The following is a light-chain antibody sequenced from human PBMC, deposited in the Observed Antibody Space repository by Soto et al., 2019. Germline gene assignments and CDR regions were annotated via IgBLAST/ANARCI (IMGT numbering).Light chain of an antibody. V-gene: IGLV1-40*01. CDR1: SSNIGAGYD. CDR3: QSYDSSLSGSM. J-gene: IGLJ3*02. Sequence: QPVLTQPPSVSGAPGQRVTISCTGSSSNIGAGYDVHWYQQLPGTAPKLLIYGNNNRPSGVPDRFSGSKSGTSASLAITGLQDEDEADYYCQSYDSSLSGSMFGGGTKLTVL. CDR2: GNN.